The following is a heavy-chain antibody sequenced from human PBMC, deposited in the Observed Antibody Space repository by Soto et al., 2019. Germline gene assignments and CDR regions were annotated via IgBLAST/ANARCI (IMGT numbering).Heavy chain of an antibody. Sequence: VGSLRLSCAASGFTCSSYAMHWVRQAPGKGLEWVAVISYDGSNKYYADSVKGRFTISRDNSKNTLYLQMNSLRAEDTAVYYCARDPTSYYDFWSGYSQKLDYYYYYGMDVWGQGTTVTVSS. CDR1: GFTCSSYA. V-gene: IGHV3-30-3*01. CDR2: ISYDGSNK. CDR3: ARDPTSYYDFWSGYSQKLDYYYYYGMDV. D-gene: IGHD3-3*01. J-gene: IGHJ6*02.